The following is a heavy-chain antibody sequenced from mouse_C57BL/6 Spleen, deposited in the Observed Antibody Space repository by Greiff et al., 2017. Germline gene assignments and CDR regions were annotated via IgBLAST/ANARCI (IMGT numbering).Heavy chain of an antibody. CDR1: GYSITSGYY. D-gene: IGHD1-1*01. J-gene: IGHJ2*01. CDR2: ISYDGSN. CDR3: ARVTVVFDY. Sequence: EVKLMESGPGLVKPSQSLSLTCSVTGYSITSGYYWNWIRQFPGNKLEWMGYISYDGSNNYNPSLKNRISITRDTSKNQFFLKLNSVTTEDTATYYCARVTVVFDYWGQGTTLTVSS. V-gene: IGHV3-6*01.